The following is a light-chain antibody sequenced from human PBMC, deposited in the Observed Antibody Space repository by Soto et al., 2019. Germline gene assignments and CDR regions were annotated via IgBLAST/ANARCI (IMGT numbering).Light chain of an antibody. J-gene: IGKJ1*01. CDR3: QQFNNWPRT. Sequence: EIVLTQSPASLSLSPGERATLSYRASQSVSSYLAWYQQKPGQAPRLLIYGASTRATGIPARFSGSGSGTDFTLTISSLQSEDFAVYYCQQFNNWPRTFGQGTKVDI. V-gene: IGKV3-15*01. CDR2: GAS. CDR1: QSVSSY.